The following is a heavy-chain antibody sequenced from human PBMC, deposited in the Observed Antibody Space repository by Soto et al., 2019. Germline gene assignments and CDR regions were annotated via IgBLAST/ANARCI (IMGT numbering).Heavy chain of an antibody. J-gene: IGHJ6*02. CDR3: AGHFTGLLVLVTSPPGGDHYGWAV. D-gene: IGHD2-8*02. Sequence: QVQLVQSGAEVKKPGSSVKVSCKASGGTFSRYTFTWVRQAPGQGLEWMGRIIPILDIPNYAQNFQGRVTSSADKCTSTDYMELSSLTSVDTAVYYCAGHFTGLLVLVTSPPGGDHYGWAVWGQGTTVTVSS. CDR2: IIPILDIP. V-gene: IGHV1-69*02. CDR1: GGTFSRYT.